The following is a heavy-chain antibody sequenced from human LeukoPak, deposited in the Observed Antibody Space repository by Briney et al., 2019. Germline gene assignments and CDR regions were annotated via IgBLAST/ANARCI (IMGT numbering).Heavy chain of an antibody. CDR2: IRYDGSDK. V-gene: IGHV3-30*02. Sequence: GGSLRLSCAASGFTFSTYDMHWVRQAPGKGLEWVSFIRYDGSDKLYADSVKGRFTISRDNAKSSLYPQMNSLRAEDAAVYYCARGSPLSGYDKIQGLALHDYWGQGTLVTVSS. CDR3: ARGSPLSGYDKIQGLALHDY. D-gene: IGHD5-12*01. J-gene: IGHJ4*02. CDR1: GFTFSTYD.